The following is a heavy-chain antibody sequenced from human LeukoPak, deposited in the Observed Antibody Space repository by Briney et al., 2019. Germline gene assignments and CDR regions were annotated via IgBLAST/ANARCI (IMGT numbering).Heavy chain of an antibody. CDR1: GVTFSDYY. D-gene: IGHD3-9*01. Sequence: GGSLRLSCAASGVTFSDYYMSWIRQAPGKGLEWVSYISSSSSYTNYADSVKGRFTISRDNAMNTLYPQMNSLRAEDTAVYYCAKEGMYYDILTGYYEGYFDYWGQGTLVTVSS. CDR3: AKEGMYYDILTGYYEGYFDY. J-gene: IGHJ4*02. V-gene: IGHV3-11*05. CDR2: ISSSSSYT.